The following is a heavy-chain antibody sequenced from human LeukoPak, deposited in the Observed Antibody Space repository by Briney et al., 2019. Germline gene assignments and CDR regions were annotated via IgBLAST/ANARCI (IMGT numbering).Heavy chain of an antibody. V-gene: IGHV3-53*01. CDR2: IQSDGST. CDR3: ARGIFQRYWYFDL. J-gene: IGHJ2*01. Sequence: GGSLRLSCMVSEFTVNYTYMSWVRQAPGRGLEWVSIIQSDGSTYQADSVKGRSSISGDNSRTTIFLHMKSLRAEDTAIYYCARGIFQRYWYFDLWGRGTLVTVSS. CDR1: EFTVNYTY. D-gene: IGHD2/OR15-2a*01.